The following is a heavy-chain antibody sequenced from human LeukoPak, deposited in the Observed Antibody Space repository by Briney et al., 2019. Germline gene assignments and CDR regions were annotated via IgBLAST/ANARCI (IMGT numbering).Heavy chain of an antibody. D-gene: IGHD2-15*01. CDR1: GYTFTGYY. CDR2: INPNSGGT. CDR3: ARVRHTRGYCSGGSCYPFDY. V-gene: IGHV1-2*02. Sequence: ASVRVSCKASGYTFTGYYMHWVRQAPGQGLEWMGWINPNSGGTNYAQKFQGRVTMTRDTSISTAYMELSRLRSGDTAVYYCARVRHTRGYCSGGSCYPFDYWGQGTLVTVSS. J-gene: IGHJ4*02.